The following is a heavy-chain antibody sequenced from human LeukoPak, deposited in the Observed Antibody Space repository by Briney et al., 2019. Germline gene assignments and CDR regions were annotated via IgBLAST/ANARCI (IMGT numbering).Heavy chain of an antibody. CDR2: IRSKPYGGTT. J-gene: IGHJ4*02. CDR3: TRGLRGSSGFYYGFADS. V-gene: IGHV3-49*03. CDR1: GFTFDDYA. D-gene: IGHD3-22*01. Sequence: PGRSLRLSCTTSGFTFDDYAMSWFRQAPGKGLEWVAFIRSKPYGGTTEYAASVKGRFTISRDNSKSIAYLQMNSLKTEDTAVYFCTRGLRGSSGFYYGFADSWGQGTLVTVSS.